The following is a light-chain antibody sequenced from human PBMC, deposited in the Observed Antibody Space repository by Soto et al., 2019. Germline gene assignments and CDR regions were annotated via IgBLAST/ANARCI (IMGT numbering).Light chain of an antibody. CDR2: DVS. J-gene: IGLJ2*01. CDR1: SSDVGGYNY. CDR3: SSYTSSSTLV. Sequence: QSLLTQPASVSGSPGQSITISCTGTSSDVGGYNYVSWYQQHPGKAPKLMIYDVSNRPSGVSNRFSGSKSGNTASLTISGLQDEDEADYYCSSYTSSSTLVFGGGTKLTVL. V-gene: IGLV2-14*01.